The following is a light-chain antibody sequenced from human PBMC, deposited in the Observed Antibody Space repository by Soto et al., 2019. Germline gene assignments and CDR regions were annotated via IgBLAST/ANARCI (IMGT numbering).Light chain of an antibody. CDR2: DAS. V-gene: IGKV3-11*01. J-gene: IGKJ3*01. Sequence: EIVLTQSPATLSLSPGERATLSCRASQSVSSYLAWYQQKTRQAPRLLIYDASKRATGIPARFSGSGSGTDFTLSISSLEPEDFAVYYCQQRSNWPPGVTFGPGTKVDIK. CDR3: QQRSNWPPGVT. CDR1: QSVSSY.